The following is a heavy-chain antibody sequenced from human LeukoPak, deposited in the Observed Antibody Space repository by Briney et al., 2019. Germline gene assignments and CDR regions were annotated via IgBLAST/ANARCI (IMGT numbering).Heavy chain of an antibody. V-gene: IGHV1-2*04. CDR2: INPNSGGT. CDR1: GYTFTGHY. D-gene: IGHD1-26*01. Sequence: GASVKVSCKASGYTFTGHYMHWVRQAPGQGLEWMGWINPNSGGTNYAQKFQGWVTMTRDTSISTAYMELSRLRSDDTAVYYCARSPWSGSFQKARAFDIWGQGTMVTVSS. J-gene: IGHJ3*02. CDR3: ARSPWSGSFQKARAFDI.